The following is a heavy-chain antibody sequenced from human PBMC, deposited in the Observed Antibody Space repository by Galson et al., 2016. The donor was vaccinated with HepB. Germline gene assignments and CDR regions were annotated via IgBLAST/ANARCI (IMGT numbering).Heavy chain of an antibody. CDR2: IYYTGTT. CDR3: VRPYGGYYGSGSLRFDY. D-gene: IGHD3-10*01. V-gene: IGHV4-39*01. CDR1: GGSISSSSYF. Sequence: ETLSLTCIVSGGSISSSSYFWGWIRQPPGKGLEWIGVIYYTGTTYFNPSLKNRISMAVDTSGNQFSLKVTSVTAADSAVYYCVRPYGGYYGSGSLRFDYWGQGILVTVSS. J-gene: IGHJ4*01.